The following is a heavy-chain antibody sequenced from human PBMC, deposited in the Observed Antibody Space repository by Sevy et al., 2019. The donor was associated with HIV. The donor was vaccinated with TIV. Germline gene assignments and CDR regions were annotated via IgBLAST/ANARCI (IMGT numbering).Heavy chain of an antibody. CDR2: ISGSGDTT. D-gene: IGHD1-26*01. Sequence: GGSLRLSCAASGFTFTIYAMTWVRQAPGKGLEWVSGISGSGDTTYYADSVKGRLTISRDNSKNTLYLQMNSLRAEDTAVYYCAKESGKYLGGNIDCWGQGTLVTVSS. CDR1: GFTFTIYA. J-gene: IGHJ4*02. CDR3: AKESGKYLGGNIDC. V-gene: IGHV3-23*01.